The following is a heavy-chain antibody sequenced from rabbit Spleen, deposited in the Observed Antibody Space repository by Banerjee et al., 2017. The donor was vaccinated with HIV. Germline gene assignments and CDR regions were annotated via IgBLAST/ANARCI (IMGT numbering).Heavy chain of an antibody. Sequence: EESGGGLVKPGASLTLTCTASGFSFSSSDYMCWVRLAPGKGLEWIGCIFTGNLKTYYASWAKGRFTISKTSSTTVTLQMTSLTAADTATYFCARTGYYYSTGFSLWGQGTLVTVS. CDR2: IFTGNLKT. V-gene: IGHV1S40*01. CDR3: ARTGYYYSTGFSL. J-gene: IGHJ3*01. CDR1: GFSFSSSDY. D-gene: IGHD1-1*01.